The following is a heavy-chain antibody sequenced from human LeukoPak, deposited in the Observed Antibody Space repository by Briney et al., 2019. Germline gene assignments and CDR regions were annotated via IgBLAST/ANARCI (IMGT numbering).Heavy chain of an antibody. CDR2: ISYDGSTK. CDR3: ARGSLGYCDSTSCYTQFDY. CDR1: GFTFSSYA. J-gene: IGHJ4*02. Sequence: GGSLRLSCAASGFTFSSYAMHWVRQAPGKGLEWVTVISYDGSTKYYADSVKGRITISRDNSKNTLYMQMSSLRAEVTAVYYCARGSLGYCDSTSCYTQFDYWGQGTLVTVSS. V-gene: IGHV3-30*04. D-gene: IGHD2-2*02.